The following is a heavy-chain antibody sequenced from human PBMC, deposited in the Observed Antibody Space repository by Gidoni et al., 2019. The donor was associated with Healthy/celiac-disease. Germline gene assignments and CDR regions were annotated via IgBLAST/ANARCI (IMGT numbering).Heavy chain of an antibody. CDR1: GYSFTSYW. CDR3: ARRSDSSGWGFDY. D-gene: IGHD6-25*01. Sequence: EVQLVQSGAAVKKRGESLKISCKGSGYSFTSYWIVWVRQMPGKGLEWMGIIYPGDSDTRYSPSFQGQVTISADKSISTAYLQWSSLKASDTAMYYCARRSDSSGWGFDYWGQGTLVTVSS. CDR2: IYPGDSDT. J-gene: IGHJ4*02. V-gene: IGHV5-51*03.